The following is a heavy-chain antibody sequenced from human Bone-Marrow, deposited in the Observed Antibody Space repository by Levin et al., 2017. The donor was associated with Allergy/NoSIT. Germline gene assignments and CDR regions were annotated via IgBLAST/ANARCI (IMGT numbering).Heavy chain of an antibody. CDR2: ISSSGSSI. Sequence: GGSLRLSCAASGITFNMYAMNWVRQAPGKGLEWLSFISSSGSSIKYADSVKGRFAISRDNSRNSLFLQMDSLGVEDTAIYYCASAPAHDYYFDYWGQGTLVAVSS. J-gene: IGHJ4*02. CDR1: GITFNMYA. V-gene: IGHV3-21*01. CDR3: ASAPAHDYYFDY. D-gene: IGHD4/OR15-4a*01.